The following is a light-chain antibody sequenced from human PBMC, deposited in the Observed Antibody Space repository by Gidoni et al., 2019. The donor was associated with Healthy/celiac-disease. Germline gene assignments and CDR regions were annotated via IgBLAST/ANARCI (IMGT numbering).Light chain of an antibody. CDR3: QQYYSTVT. CDR1: RGISSY. Sequence: ADRVTTPPFSLSASVGDRGTITCWASRGISSYLAWDQQKPATAPKLSIYYAASLQTVVPSSFSVSRSGTYYTLTITSLQPEDFATYYCQQYYSTVTFGQGTRLEIK. V-gene: IGKV1D-43*01. CDR2: YAA. J-gene: IGKJ5*01.